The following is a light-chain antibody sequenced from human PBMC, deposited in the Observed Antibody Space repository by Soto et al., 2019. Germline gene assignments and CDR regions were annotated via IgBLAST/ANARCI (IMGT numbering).Light chain of an antibody. V-gene: IGKV3-20*01. Sequence: EIVLTQSSGTLSLSPGERVTLSCRASQSVSSNYLAWYQQKSGQAPRLLIYRASTRATGIPDRFSGSGSGTDFSLIISRLEPEDSAVYYCQQYAASPLTFGGGNKLVIK. J-gene: IGKJ4*01. CDR2: RAS. CDR3: QQYAASPLT. CDR1: QSVSSNY.